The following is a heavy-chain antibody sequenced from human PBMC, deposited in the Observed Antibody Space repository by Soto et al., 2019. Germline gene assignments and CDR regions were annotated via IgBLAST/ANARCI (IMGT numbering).Heavy chain of an antibody. V-gene: IGHV3-23*01. CDR1: GFTFSSYA. Sequence: EVQLLESGGGLVQPGGSLRLSCAASGFTFSSYAMSWVRQAPGKGLEWVSAISGSGGSTYYTDSVKGRFTISRDNSKNTLYLQMNSLRAEDTAVYYCAKVVDIVVVTANLDYWGQGTLVTVSS. D-gene: IGHD2-21*02. CDR3: AKVVDIVVVTANLDY. J-gene: IGHJ4*02. CDR2: ISGSGGST.